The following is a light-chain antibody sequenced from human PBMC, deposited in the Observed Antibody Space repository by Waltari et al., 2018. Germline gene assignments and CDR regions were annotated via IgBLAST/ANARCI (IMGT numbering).Light chain of an antibody. J-gene: IGKJ4*01. Sequence: DIVLTQSPAILSLSPGERASLSCRASQRVTNYLAWYQQKPGQAPRLLIYDTSNRATGLPARFSGSGFGTDFTLTISSLEPEDFAVYYCQQRRDWPLTFGGGTKVEIK. CDR3: QQRRDWPLT. CDR1: QRVTNY. V-gene: IGKV3-11*01. CDR2: DTS.